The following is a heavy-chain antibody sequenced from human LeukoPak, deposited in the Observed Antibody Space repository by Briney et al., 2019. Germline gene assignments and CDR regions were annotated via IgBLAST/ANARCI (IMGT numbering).Heavy chain of an antibody. CDR3: VVNGFDY. CDR1: GGSISSSSYY. Sequence: SETLSLTCTVSGGSISSSSYYWGWIRQPPGKGLEWVGSIYYSGSTYYNPSLKSRVTILVDTSKNQFSLKLNSDCARVPQRLTTVVNGFDYWGQGTLVTVSS. D-gene: IGHD4-23*01. J-gene: IGHJ4*02. V-gene: IGHV4-39*07. CDR2: IYYSGST.